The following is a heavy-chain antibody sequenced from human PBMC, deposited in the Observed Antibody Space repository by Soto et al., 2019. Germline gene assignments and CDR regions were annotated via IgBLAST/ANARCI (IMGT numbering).Heavy chain of an antibody. D-gene: IGHD5-12*01. CDR3: ARDGLATDY. CDR2: IYYSGST. CDR1: GGSISSYY. V-gene: IGHV4-59*01. Sequence: SETLSVTCTVSGGSISSYYWRWIRQPPGKGLEWIGYIYYSGSTNYNPSLKSRVTISVDTSKNQFSLKLSSVTAADTAVYYCARDGLATDYWGQGTLVTVSS. J-gene: IGHJ4*02.